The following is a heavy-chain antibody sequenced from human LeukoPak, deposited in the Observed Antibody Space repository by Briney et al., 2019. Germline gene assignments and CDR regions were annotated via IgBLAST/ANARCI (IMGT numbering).Heavy chain of an antibody. CDR1: GFTVSSNS. CDR2: IYSGGNT. J-gene: IGHJ4*02. Sequence: GGPLRLSCSVSGFTVSSNSMSWVRQAPGKGLEWVSFIYSGGNTHYSDSVKGRFTISRDNSKNTLYLQMNSLRAEDTAVYYCARRAGEYSHPYDYWGQGTLVTVSS. V-gene: IGHV3-53*01. CDR3: ARRAGEYSHPYDY. D-gene: IGHD4-17*01.